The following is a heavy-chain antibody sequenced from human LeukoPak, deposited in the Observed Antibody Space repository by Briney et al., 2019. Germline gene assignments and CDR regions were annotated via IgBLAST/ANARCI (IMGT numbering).Heavy chain of an antibody. CDR3: ARALKYDSDSANEYYEYFHH. V-gene: IGHV3-66*01. D-gene: IGHD3-22*01. CDR1: GFTVSSNS. J-gene: IGHJ1*01. Sequence: GGSLRLSCAASGFTVSSNSMSWVRQAPGKGLEWVSVIYDGGSTYHTDSAKGRFSISRDNSKNTVYLQMNSLRAEDTAVYYCARALKYDSDSANEYYEYFHHWGQGTLVTVSS. CDR2: IYDGGST.